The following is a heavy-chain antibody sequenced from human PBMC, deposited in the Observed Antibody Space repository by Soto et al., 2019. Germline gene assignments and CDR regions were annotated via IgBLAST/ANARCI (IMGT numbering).Heavy chain of an antibody. CDR3: ASHPNSGWLGY. CDR2: VYYSGNT. J-gene: IGHJ4*02. Sequence: SETLSLTCTVSGGSISDSSSYYWAWIRQPPGKGLEWIGSVYYSGNTYYGPSLKSRVTLSVDTSKNQFSLKVSSVTAADTAVYYCASHPNSGWLGYWGQGIPVTGSS. D-gene: IGHD5-12*01. V-gene: IGHV4-39*01. CDR1: GGSISDSSSYY.